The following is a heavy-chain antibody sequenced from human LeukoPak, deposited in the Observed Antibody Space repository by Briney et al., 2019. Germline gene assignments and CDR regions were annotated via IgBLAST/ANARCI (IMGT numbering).Heavy chain of an antibody. CDR3: ARDRNFPSGGIQLWLFDY. CDR2: INPNSSGT. V-gene: IGHV1-2*02. CDR1: GYTFTGYY. Sequence: ASVKVSCKASGYTFTGYYMHWVRQAPGQGLEWMGWINPNSSGTNYAQKFQGRVTMTRDTSISTAYMELSRLRSDDTAVYYCARDRNFPSGGIQLWLFDYWGQGTLVTVSS. D-gene: IGHD5-18*01. J-gene: IGHJ4*02.